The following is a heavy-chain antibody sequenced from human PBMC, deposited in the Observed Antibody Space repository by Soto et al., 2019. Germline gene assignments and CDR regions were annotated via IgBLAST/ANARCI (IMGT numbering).Heavy chain of an antibody. CDR2: ITTSSSYI. D-gene: IGHD5-18*01. V-gene: IGHV3-21*01. J-gene: IGHJ4*02. Sequence: GGSLRLSCAASGFTFSSYSMNWVRQAPGKGLEWVSSITTSSSYIYYADTVKGRFTLSRDNAKSSLYLQMNSLRAEDTAVYYCARSDRGYSYGKIDYWGQGTLVTVSS. CDR3: ARSDRGYSYGKIDY. CDR1: GFTFSSYS.